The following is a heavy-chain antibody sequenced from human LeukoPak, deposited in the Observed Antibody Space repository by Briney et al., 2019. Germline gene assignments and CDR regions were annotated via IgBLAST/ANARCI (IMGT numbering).Heavy chain of an antibody. CDR1: GFTFSSYG. CDR3: AKDQTYYYDSSGQWDPYYFDY. Sequence: HAGGSLRLSCAASGFTFSSYGMHWVRQAPGKGLERVAVISYDGSNKYYADSVKGRFTISRDNSKNTLYLQMNSLRAEDTAVYYCAKDQTYYYDSSGQWDPYYFDYWGQGTLVTVSS. CDR2: ISYDGSNK. D-gene: IGHD3-22*01. V-gene: IGHV3-30*18. J-gene: IGHJ4*02.